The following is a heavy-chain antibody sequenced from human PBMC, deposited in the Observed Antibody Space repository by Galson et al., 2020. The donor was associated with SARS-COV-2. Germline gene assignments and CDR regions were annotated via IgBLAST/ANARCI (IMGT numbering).Heavy chain of an antibody. Sequence: SETLSLTCTVSGDSITSSNNYWGWIRQPPGKGLEWIGSFYYSGSTYYNPSLKSRVTISVDTSKSQFSLKLSSVTASDTAVYFCARHKWWRAYFYYWGQGTLVTVSS. CDR3: ARHKWWRAYFYY. CDR2: FYYSGST. V-gene: IGHV4-39*01. D-gene: IGHD2-15*01. CDR1: GDSITSSNNY. J-gene: IGHJ4*02.